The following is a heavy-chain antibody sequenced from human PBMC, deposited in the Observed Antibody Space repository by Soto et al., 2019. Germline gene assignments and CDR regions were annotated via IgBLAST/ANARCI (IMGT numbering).Heavy chain of an antibody. J-gene: IGHJ4*02. CDR2: ISWDGGST. CDR1: GFTFDDYT. CDR3: AKGYSYGNSYFDY. Sequence: GGSLRLSCAASGFTFDDYTMHWVRQAPGKGLEWVSLISWDGGSTYYADSVKGRFTISRDNSKNSLYLQMNSLRTEDTALYYCAKGYSYGNSYFDYWGQGTLVTVSS. V-gene: IGHV3-43*01. D-gene: IGHD5-18*01.